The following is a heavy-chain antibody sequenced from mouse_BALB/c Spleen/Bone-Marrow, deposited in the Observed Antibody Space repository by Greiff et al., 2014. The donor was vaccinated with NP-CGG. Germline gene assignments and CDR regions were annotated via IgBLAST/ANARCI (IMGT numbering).Heavy chain of an antibody. Sequence: QVQLKESGPGLVAPSQSLSMTCTVSGFSLTTYDISWIRQPPGKGLEWLGVIWTGGGTNYNSAFMSRLTISKDNSKNQVFLKMNSLQTDDTAIYYCVRGYYYGSSPFDYWGQGTTLTVSS. CDR1: GFSLTTYD. CDR2: IWTGGGT. V-gene: IGHV2-9-2*01. D-gene: IGHD1-1*01. J-gene: IGHJ2*01. CDR3: VRGYYYGSSPFDY.